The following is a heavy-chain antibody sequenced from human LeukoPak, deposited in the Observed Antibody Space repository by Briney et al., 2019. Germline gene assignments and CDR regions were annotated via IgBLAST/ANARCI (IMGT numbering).Heavy chain of an antibody. CDR3: ARYGTDIVVVPAAIKPYYYYYYMDV. D-gene: IGHD2-2*02. CDR2: IYTSGST. V-gene: IGHV4-4*09. CDR1: GGSISSYY. J-gene: IGHJ6*03. Sequence: KASETLSLTCTVSGGSISSYYWSWIRQPPGKGLEWIGYIYTSGSTNYNPSLKSRVTISVDTSKNQFSLKLSSVTAADTAVYYCARYGTDIVVVPAAIKPYYYYYYMDVWGKGTTVTVSS.